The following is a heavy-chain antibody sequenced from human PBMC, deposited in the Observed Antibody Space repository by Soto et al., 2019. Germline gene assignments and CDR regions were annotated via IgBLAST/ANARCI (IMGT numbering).Heavy chain of an antibody. D-gene: IGHD2-21*02. CDR1: GYTFTSYA. J-gene: IGHJ5*02. V-gene: IGHV1-3*01. CDR2: INAGNGNT. Sequence: ASVKVSCKASGYTFTSYAMHWVRQAPGQRLEWMGWINAGNGNTKYSQKFQGRVTITRDTSASTAYMELSSLRSEDTAVYYCARGFRGGDGEVSAPWGQGTLVTVPS. CDR3: ARGFRGGDGEVSAP.